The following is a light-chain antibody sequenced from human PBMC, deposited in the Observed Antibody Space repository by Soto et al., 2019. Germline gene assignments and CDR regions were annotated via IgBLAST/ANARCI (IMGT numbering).Light chain of an antibody. Sequence: EIVLTQSPATLSLSPGERATLSCRASQSVSSYLAWYQQKPGQAPRLLIYDASNRATGIPARFSGGGSGTDFTLTSSGLEPEDFAVYYRQQRFNWTRFTFGQGTKLEIK. V-gene: IGKV3-11*01. CDR1: QSVSSY. CDR2: DAS. CDR3: QQRFNWTRFT. J-gene: IGKJ2*01.